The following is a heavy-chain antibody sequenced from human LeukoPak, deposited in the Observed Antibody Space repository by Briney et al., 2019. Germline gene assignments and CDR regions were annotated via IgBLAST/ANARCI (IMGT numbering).Heavy chain of an antibody. D-gene: IGHD2-15*01. CDR3: AREGGCSGGSCSAFDY. Sequence: SETLSLTCAVYGGSFSGYYWSWIRQPPGKGLEWIGEINHSGSTNYNPSLKSRVSISVDKSNNQCSLRLASVTAADTAVYYCAREGGCSGGSCSAFDYWGQGTLVTVSS. CDR2: INHSGST. J-gene: IGHJ4*02. CDR1: GGSFSGYY. V-gene: IGHV4-34*01.